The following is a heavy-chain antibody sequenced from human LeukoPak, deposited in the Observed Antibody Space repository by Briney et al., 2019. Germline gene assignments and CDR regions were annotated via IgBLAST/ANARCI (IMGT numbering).Heavy chain of an antibody. CDR3: AREPHIVVVTATPLWFDP. CDR1: GYSISSGYY. Sequence: PSETLSLTCTVSGYSISSGYYWGWIRQPPGKGLEWIGSIYWSGNTYYNPSLMSRVTISVDTSKNQFSLRLSSVTAADTAAYYCAREPHIVVVTATPLWFDPWGQGTQVTVSS. CDR2: IYWSGNT. V-gene: IGHV4-38-2*02. J-gene: IGHJ5*02. D-gene: IGHD2-21*02.